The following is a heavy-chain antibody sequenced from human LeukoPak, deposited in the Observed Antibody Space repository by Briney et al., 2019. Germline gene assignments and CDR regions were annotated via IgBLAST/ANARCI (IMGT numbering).Heavy chain of an antibody. D-gene: IGHD2-21*02. CDR2: IKANSVTT. J-gene: IGHJ5*01. Sequence: GGSVILSCTATGSAFSADAMSWLSPPPGKGLEQPSTIKANSVTTSYAASVRGRSTIFRDNSQNALYRQLNTLRADDTPTYYCANPTSGGLAVTADWFHRWRQGSLVVVPS. V-gene: IGHV3-23*01. CDR3: ANPTSGGLAVTADWFHR. CDR1: GSAFSADA.